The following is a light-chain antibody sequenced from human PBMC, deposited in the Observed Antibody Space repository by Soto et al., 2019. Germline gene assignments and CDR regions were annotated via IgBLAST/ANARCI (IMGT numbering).Light chain of an antibody. J-gene: IGLJ1*01. V-gene: IGLV2-11*01. CDR1: SSDVGGYNY. Sequence: QAVLTQPRSVSGSPGQSVTISCTGTSSDVGGYNYVSWYQQHPDKAPKVLIYDVTKRPSGVPDRFSGSKSDYTASLTISGLYAEDEADYYCCSYAGTYIFVFGIGTKLTVL. CDR2: DVT. CDR3: CSYAGTYIFV.